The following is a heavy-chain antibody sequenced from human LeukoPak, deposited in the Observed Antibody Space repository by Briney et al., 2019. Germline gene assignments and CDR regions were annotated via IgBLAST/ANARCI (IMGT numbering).Heavy chain of an antibody. CDR1: GGSISSGGYY. Sequence: SETLSLTCTVSGGSISSGGYYWSWIRQHPRKGLEWIGYIYYSGSTYYNPSLKSRVTISVDTSKNQFSLKLSSVTAADTAVYYCARGLAVAGTWFDYWGQGTLVTVSS. CDR3: ARGLAVAGTWFDY. V-gene: IGHV4-31*03. D-gene: IGHD6-19*01. CDR2: IYYSGST. J-gene: IGHJ4*02.